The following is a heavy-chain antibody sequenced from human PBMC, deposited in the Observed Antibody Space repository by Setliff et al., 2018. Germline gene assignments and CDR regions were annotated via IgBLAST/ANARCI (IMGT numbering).Heavy chain of an antibody. CDR1: GGSISPYF. Sequence: PSETLSLTCTVSGGSISPYFWSWIRQPPGKGLEWIGYIYHNGNTNFNPSLKSRVNMSVDTSKNQLSLNLNSVTAADTAVYYFRLAHCNTTSCEEALDFWSQGTLVTVSS. J-gene: IGHJ4*02. V-gene: IGHV4-59*04. CDR3: RLAHCNTTSCEEALDF. D-gene: IGHD2-2*01. CDR2: IYHNGNT.